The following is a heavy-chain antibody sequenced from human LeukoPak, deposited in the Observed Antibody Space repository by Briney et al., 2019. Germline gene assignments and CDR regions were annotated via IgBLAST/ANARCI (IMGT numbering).Heavy chain of an antibody. D-gene: IGHD3-16*02. V-gene: IGHV4-59*01. CDR1: GGSFSTYY. CDR3: ARAVISFGGVIAKGFDS. J-gene: IGHJ4*02. CDR2: IYYSGST. Sequence: AETLSLTCTVSGGSFSTYYWSWIRQPPGKGLGWIAYIYYSGSTEYNPSLESRVTLSVDTSKNQFSLKLSSVTAADTAVYYCARAVISFGGVIAKGFDSWGQGTLVTISS.